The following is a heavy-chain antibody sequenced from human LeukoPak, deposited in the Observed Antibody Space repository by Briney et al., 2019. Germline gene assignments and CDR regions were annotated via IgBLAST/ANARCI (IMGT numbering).Heavy chain of an antibody. CDR3: ARVGASGWYLDC. D-gene: IGHD6-19*01. CDR2: ISRSENTI. Sequence: PGGSLRLSCAASGFTFSDYYMSWIRQAPGKGLEWVSYISRSENTIYYADSVKGRFTISRDNAKNSLYLQMNSLRAEDTGLYYCARVGASGWYLDCWGQGTLVTVSS. V-gene: IGHV3-11*04. J-gene: IGHJ4*02. CDR1: GFTFSDYY.